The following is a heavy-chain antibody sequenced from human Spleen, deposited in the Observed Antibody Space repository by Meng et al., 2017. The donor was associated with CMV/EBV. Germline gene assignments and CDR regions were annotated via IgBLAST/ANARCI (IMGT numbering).Heavy chain of an antibody. CDR2: ISAYNGNT. CDR1: GYTFTSYG. CDR3: ARGEGGSYSSSFDY. D-gene: IGHD1-26*01. J-gene: IGHJ4*02. Sequence: KASGYTFTSYGISWVRQAPGQGLEWMGWISAYNGNTNYAQKLQGRVTITRDTSTNTVYMDMSSLRSEDTAVYYCARGEGGSYSSSFDYWGQGTLVTVSS. V-gene: IGHV1-18*01.